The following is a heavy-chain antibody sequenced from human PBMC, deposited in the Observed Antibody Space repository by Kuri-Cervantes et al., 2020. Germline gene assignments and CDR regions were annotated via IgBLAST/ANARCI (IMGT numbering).Heavy chain of an antibody. CDR3: ARVSSSSYWFDP. J-gene: IGHJ5*02. D-gene: IGHD6-13*01. CDR2: IYYSGST. Sequence: SETLSLTCTVSGGSISSYYWSWIRQPPGKGLEWIGYIYYSGSTYYNPSLKSRVTISVDRSKNQFSLKLSSVTAADTAVYYRARVSSSSYWFDPWGQGTLVTVSS. V-gene: IGHV4-59*12. CDR1: GGSISSYY.